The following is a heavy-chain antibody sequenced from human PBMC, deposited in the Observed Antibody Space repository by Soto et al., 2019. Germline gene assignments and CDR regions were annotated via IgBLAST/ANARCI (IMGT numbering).Heavy chain of an antibody. CDR2: IYHSGST. CDR1: GGSISSGGYS. V-gene: IGHV4-30-2*01. CDR3: ARAPYSGYDFGWFDP. J-gene: IGHJ5*02. D-gene: IGHD5-12*01. Sequence: SETLSLTCAVSGGSISSGGYSWSWIRQPPGKGLEWIGYIYHSGSTYYNPSLKSRVTISVDRSKNQFSLKLGSVTAADTAVYYCARAPYSGYDFGWFDPWGQGTLVTVSS.